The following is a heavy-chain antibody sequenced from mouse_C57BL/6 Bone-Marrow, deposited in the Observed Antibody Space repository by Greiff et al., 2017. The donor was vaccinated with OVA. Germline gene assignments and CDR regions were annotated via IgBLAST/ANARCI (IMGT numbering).Heavy chain of an antibody. Sequence: EVKLMESGGGLVQPGGSMKLSCAASGFTFSDAWMDWVRQSPEKGLEWVAEIRNKANNNATYYAESVKGRFTISRDDSKSSVYLQMNSLRAEDTGIYYCTGYYGSSPAWFAYWGQGTLVTVSA. V-gene: IGHV6-6*01. CDR2: IRNKANNNAT. J-gene: IGHJ3*01. CDR3: TGYYGSSPAWFAY. CDR1: GFTFSDAW. D-gene: IGHD1-1*01.